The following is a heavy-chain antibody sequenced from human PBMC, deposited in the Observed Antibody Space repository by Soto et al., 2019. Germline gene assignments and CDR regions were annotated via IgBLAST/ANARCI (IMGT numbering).Heavy chain of an antibody. V-gene: IGHV1-3*05. CDR3: ARSIVVVTALDY. D-gene: IGHD2-21*02. CDR1: GYTFTSYA. Sequence: QVQLVQSGAEEKKPGASVKVSCKASGYTFTSYAMHWVRQAPRQRLEWMGWINAGNGNTKYSQKFQGRVTITRDTSASTAYMELSRLRSEDTAVYYCARSIVVVTALDYWGQGTLVTVSS. CDR2: INAGNGNT. J-gene: IGHJ4*02.